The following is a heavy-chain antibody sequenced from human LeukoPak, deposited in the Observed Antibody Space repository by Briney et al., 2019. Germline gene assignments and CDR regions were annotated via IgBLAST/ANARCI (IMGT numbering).Heavy chain of an antibody. Sequence: GAPLKISCKGSGYSFTSYWIGWVRQMPGKGLEWMGIIYTGDSDTRYSPSFQGQVTISDDKSISTAYLQWSSLKASDTAMYYCARRDYGSGSYPSSFDYWGQGTLVTVSS. CDR3: ARRDYGSGSYPSSFDY. D-gene: IGHD3-10*01. J-gene: IGHJ4*02. CDR2: IYTGDSDT. V-gene: IGHV5-51*01. CDR1: GYSFTSYW.